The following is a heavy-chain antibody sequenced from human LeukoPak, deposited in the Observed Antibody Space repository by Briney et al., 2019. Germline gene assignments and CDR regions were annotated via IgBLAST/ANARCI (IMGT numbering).Heavy chain of an antibody. V-gene: IGHV4-4*09. CDR2: IYTSGST. J-gene: IGHJ5*02. Sequence: SETLSLTCTVSGGSISSYYWSWIRQPPGKGLECIGYIYTSGSTNYNPSLKSRVTISVDTSKNQFSLKLSSVTAADTAVYYCARDFDSSGWYDNWFDPWGQGTLVTVSS. D-gene: IGHD6-19*01. CDR3: ARDFDSSGWYDNWFDP. CDR1: GGSISSYY.